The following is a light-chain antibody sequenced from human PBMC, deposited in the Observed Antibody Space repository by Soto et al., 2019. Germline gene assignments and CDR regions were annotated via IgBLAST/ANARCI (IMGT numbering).Light chain of an antibody. CDR2: GAS. J-gene: IGKJ1*01. Sequence: EIVVTQSTATLSVSPGERATLSCRASQSVSSNLAWYQQKPGQAPRLLIYGASTRATGIPARFSGSGSGTEFTLTISSLQSEDFAVYYCQQYGSSPRTFGQGTKVDIK. V-gene: IGKV3-15*01. CDR3: QQYGSSPRT. CDR1: QSVSSN.